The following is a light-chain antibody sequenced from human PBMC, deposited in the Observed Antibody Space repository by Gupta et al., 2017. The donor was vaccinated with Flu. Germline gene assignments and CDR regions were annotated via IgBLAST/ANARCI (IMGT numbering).Light chain of an antibody. J-gene: IGKJ3*01. CDR3: QSDNTAPRT. Sequence: IQMTQSPSSLSASVGDTVTITCRASQDITNDLVWYQHKPGRAPNLLIYAASTLQSGVPGRFSGSGSGTDFTLTISSLQPEDVATYYCQSDNTAPRTFGHGTKVDIK. CDR1: QDITND. V-gene: IGKV1-27*01. CDR2: AAS.